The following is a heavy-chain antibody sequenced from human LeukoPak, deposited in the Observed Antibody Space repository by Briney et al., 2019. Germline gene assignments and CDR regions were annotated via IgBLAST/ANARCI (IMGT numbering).Heavy chain of an antibody. CDR3: ARETVATEFDY. CDR1: GFTFSDYC. V-gene: IGHV3-11*01. D-gene: IGHD5-12*01. CDR2: ISSSGSTI. Sequence: GGSLRLSCAASGFTFSDYCMSWIRQAPGKGLEWVSYISSSGSTIYYADSVKGRFTISRDNAKNSLYLQMNSLRAEDTAVYYCARETVATEFDYWGQGTLVTVSS. J-gene: IGHJ4*02.